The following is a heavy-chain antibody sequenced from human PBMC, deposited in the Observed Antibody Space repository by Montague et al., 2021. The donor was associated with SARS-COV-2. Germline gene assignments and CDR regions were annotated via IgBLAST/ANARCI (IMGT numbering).Heavy chain of an antibody. J-gene: IGHJ6*02. D-gene: IGHD3-10*01. CDR1: GFTFSNSA. CDR3: AKDSYYYGLGYGMDV. Sequence: FRSLSWAASGFTFSNSAMNWVRQAPGKGLEWVSGSSGSDGGTHYADSVKGRFTISRDNSKNVLYLQMNSLRAEDTALYYCAKDSYYYGLGYGMDVWGQGTTVTVSS. V-gene: IGHV3-23*01. CDR2: SSGSDGGT.